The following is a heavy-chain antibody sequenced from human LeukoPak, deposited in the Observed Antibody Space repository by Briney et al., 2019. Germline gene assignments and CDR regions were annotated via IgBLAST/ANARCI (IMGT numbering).Heavy chain of an antibody. V-gene: IGHV3-33*06. CDR3: AKDAQRGFDYSNSLEH. J-gene: IGHJ5*02. CDR2: IWSDATKE. D-gene: IGHD4-11*01. CDR1: GFTFSHFA. Sequence: GPSLRLSCAASGFTFSHFAMHWGRQTPHEGVGWGAVIWSDATKEYYTDSVKGRFTISRDNFKRTVSLERNSLRAEDTAVYYFAKDAQRGFDYSNSLEHWGQGALVSVSS.